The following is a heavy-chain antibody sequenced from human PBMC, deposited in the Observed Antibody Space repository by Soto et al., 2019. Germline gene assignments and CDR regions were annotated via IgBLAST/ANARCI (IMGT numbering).Heavy chain of an antibody. CDR2: IIPIFGTV. Sequence: QVQLVQSGAEVKKPGSSVKVSCKASGGTFSNYPISWVRQAPGQGLEWMGGIIPIFGTVNYAQKFQGRVTITADESTCTAYMELSSLISEDTAVYYCARGNHRWLQLWYFDLWGRGTLVTVSS. V-gene: IGHV1-69*12. D-gene: IGHD5-12*01. CDR3: ARGNHRWLQLWYFDL. J-gene: IGHJ2*01. CDR1: GGTFSNYP.